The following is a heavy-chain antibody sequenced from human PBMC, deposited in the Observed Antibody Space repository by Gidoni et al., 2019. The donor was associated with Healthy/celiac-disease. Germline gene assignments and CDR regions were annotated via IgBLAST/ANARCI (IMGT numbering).Heavy chain of an antibody. CDR2: IYSGGST. D-gene: IGHD6-6*01. CDR3: SYSSSPPGEYGMDV. V-gene: IGHV3-53*01. J-gene: IGHJ6*02. CDR1: GFTVSSNY. Sequence: EVQLVESGGGLIQPGGSLRLSCAASGFTVSSNYMSWVRQAPGKGLEWVSVIYSGGSTYYAYSVKGRFTISRDNSKNTLYLQMNSLRAEDTAVYYCSYSSSPPGEYGMDVWGQGTTVTVSS.